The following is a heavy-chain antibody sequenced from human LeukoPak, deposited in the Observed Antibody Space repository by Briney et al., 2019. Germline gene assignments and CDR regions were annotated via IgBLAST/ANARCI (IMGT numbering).Heavy chain of an antibody. J-gene: IGHJ5*02. D-gene: IGHD2-2*01. CDR1: GYTFTSYG. V-gene: IGHV1-18*01. CDR3: ARGTGIVVVPASFGGWFDP. Sequence: ASVKVSCKASGYTFTSYGISWVRQAPGQGLEWMGWISAYNGNTNYAQKLQGRVTMTTDTPTSTAYMELRSLRSDDTAVYYCARGTGIVVVPASFGGWFDPWGQGTLVTVSS. CDR2: ISAYNGNT.